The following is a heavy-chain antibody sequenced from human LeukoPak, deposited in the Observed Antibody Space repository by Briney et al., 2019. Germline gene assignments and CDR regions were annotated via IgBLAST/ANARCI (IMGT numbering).Heavy chain of an antibody. D-gene: IGHD3-10*01. CDR2: ISAYNGNT. CDR1: GYTFTCYG. J-gene: IGHJ5*02. CDR3: ARDTTMVRGVPRRWFDP. Sequence: ASVKVSCKASGYTFTCYGISWVRQAPRQGLEGMGWISAYNGNTNYAQKLQGRVTMTTDTSTSTAYMELRSLRSDDTAVYYCARDTTMVRGVPRRWFDPWGQGTLVTVSS. V-gene: IGHV1-18*04.